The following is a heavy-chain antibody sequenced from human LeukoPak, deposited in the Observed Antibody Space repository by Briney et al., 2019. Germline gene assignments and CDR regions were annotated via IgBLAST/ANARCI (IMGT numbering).Heavy chain of an antibody. CDR1: GGSISSSSYY. CDR2: IYYSGST. J-gene: IGHJ4*02. Sequence: SETLSLTCTVSGGSISSSSYYWGWIRQPPGKGLEWTGSIYYSGSTYYNPSLKSRVTISVDTSKNQFSLKLSSVTAADTAVYYCATIERRIAAAGPIDYWGQGTLVTVSS. V-gene: IGHV4-39*01. D-gene: IGHD6-13*01. CDR3: ATIERRIAAAGPIDY.